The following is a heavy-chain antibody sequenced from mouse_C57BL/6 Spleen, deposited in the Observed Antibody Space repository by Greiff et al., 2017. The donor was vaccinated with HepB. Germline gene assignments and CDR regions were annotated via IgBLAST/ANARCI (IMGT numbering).Heavy chain of an antibody. CDR1: GFTFSSYG. CDR3: ARDSSGYKAYFDY. CDR2: ISSGGSYT. Sequence: DVHLVESGGDLVKPGGSLKLSCAASGFTFSSYGMSWVRQTPDKRLEWVATISSGGSYTYYPDSVKGRFTISRDNAKNTLYLQMSSLKSEDTAMYYCARDSSGYKAYFDYWGQGTTLTVSS. J-gene: IGHJ2*01. D-gene: IGHD3-2*02. V-gene: IGHV5-6*01.